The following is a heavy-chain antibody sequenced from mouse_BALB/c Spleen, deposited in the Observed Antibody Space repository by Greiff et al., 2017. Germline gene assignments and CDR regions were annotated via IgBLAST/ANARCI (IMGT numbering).Heavy chain of an antibody. Sequence: QVQLQQSGPELVKPGASVKISCKASGYAFSSSWMNWVKQRPGQGLEWIGRIYPGDGDTNYNGKFKGKATLTADKSSSTAYMQLSSLTSVDSAVYFCANYDGYSHFDVWGAGTTGNVSS. CDR3: ANYDGYSHFDV. D-gene: IGHD2-3*01. J-gene: IGHJ1*01. CDR1: GYAFSSSW. CDR2: IYPGDGDT. V-gene: IGHV1-82*01.